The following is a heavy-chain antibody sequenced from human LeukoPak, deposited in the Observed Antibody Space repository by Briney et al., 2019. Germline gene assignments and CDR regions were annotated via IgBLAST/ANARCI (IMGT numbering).Heavy chain of an antibody. D-gene: IGHD5-12*01. CDR1: GYTFTSYG. V-gene: IGHV1-18*01. CDR2: ISAYNGNT. Sequence: ASVKVSCKASGYTFTSYGISWVRRAPGQGLEWMGWISAYNGNTNYAQKLQGRVTMTTETSTSTAYMELRSLRSDDTAVYYCARDGGSQFGGALVATSYGMDVWGQGTTVTVSS. J-gene: IGHJ6*02. CDR3: ARDGGSQFGGALVATSYGMDV.